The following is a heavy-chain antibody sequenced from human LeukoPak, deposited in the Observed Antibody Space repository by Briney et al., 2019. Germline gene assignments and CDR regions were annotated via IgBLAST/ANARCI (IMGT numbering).Heavy chain of an antibody. CDR1: GLTFDDYT. V-gene: IGHV3-43*01. D-gene: IGHD3-22*01. J-gene: IGHJ6*02. Sequence: GSLRLSCAASGLTFDDYTLHWVRQAPGKGLEWVSLISWDGGSTYYADSVKGRFTISRDNSKNSLYLQMNSLRTEDTALYYCAKDHLAYYDSSGYYYGEWGYGMDVWGQGTTVTVSS. CDR2: ISWDGGST. CDR3: AKDHLAYYDSSGYYYGEWGYGMDV.